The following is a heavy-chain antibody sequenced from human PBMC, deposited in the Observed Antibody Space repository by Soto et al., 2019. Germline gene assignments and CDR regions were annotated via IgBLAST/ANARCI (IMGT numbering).Heavy chain of an antibody. Sequence: PSETLSLTCTVSGGAVSSGTYYWSWIRQPPGKGREWVGHIYFTGSTNYNPSLKSRVTMSLDTSRNQFSLKLSSVTAADTAVYYCTRGPPRVQWFDPWGLGTMVTVSS. CDR2: IYFTGST. J-gene: IGHJ5*02. CDR1: GGAVSSGTYY. V-gene: IGHV4-61*01. CDR3: TRGPPRVQWFDP.